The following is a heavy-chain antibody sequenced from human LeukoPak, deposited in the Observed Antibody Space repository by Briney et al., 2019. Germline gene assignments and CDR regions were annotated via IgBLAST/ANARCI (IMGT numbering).Heavy chain of an antibody. CDR2: IYSNGIT. CDR1: GGSIFSYY. J-gene: IGHJ2*01. V-gene: IGHV4-4*08. D-gene: IGHD3-22*01. CDR3: ARRAYYDSSGYYPTSGYFDL. Sequence: SETLSLTCTVSGGSIFSYYWNWIRQPPGKGLEWIGYIYSNGITNYSPSLRSRGTISIATSKNQFSLRLRSVTAADMAIYYCARRAYYDSSGYYPTSGYFDLWGRGTLVTVSS.